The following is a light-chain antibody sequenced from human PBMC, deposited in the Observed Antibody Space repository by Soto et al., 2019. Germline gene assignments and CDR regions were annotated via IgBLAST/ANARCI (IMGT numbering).Light chain of an antibody. Sequence: IALTQSPGTLSLSPGERATLSCKASQSVSNNYLAWYQQKPGQAPRILIYGASNRATGIPDRFSGSGSGTVFTLTISRLEPEDFAVYYCQQYGSSGTLGQGTKVDI. CDR3: QQYGSSGT. J-gene: IGKJ1*01. CDR1: QSVSNNY. V-gene: IGKV3-20*01. CDR2: GAS.